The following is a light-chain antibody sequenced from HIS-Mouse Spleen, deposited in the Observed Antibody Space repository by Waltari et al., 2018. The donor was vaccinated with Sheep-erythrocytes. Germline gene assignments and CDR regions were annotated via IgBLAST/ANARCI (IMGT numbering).Light chain of an antibody. J-gene: IGLJ3*02. CDR3: CSYAGSSTPWV. V-gene: IGLV2-23*01. CDR2: EGS. Sequence: QSALTQPASVSGSTGQSITISCTGTSSDVGSYTLVCWYQQHPGKAPQLMIYEGSKRPSGVSNRFSGSKSGNTASLTISGLQAEDEADYYCCSYAGSSTPWVFGGGTKLTVL. CDR1: SSDVGSYTL.